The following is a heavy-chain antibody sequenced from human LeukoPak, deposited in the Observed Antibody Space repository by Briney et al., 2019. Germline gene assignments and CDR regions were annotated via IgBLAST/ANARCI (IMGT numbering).Heavy chain of an antibody. CDR1: GFTFSSYG. CDR3: ARDPSVAAAASPPPNY. J-gene: IGHJ4*02. D-gene: IGHD6-13*01. Sequence: PGGSLRLSCAASGFTFSSYGMHWVRQAPGKGLEWVAFIRYDGSNKYYADSVKGRFTIPRDNSKNTLYLQMNSLRAEDTAVYYCARDPSVAAAASPPPNYWGQGTLVTVSS. V-gene: IGHV3-30*02. CDR2: IRYDGSNK.